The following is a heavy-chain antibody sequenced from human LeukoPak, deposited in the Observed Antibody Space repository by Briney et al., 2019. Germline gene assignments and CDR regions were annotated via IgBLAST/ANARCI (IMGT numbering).Heavy chain of an antibody. CDR2: ITSGGDYI. CDR1: GITFNTFN. D-gene: IGHD3-9*01. Sequence: GGSLRLSCAASGITFNTFNMNWVRQAPGKGLEWVSSITSGGDYIYYADSVKGRFTTSRDNAKNSLSLQLNSLRVEDTAVYYCARGHYDVLAASYKWTPDYWGQGTLVTVSS. J-gene: IGHJ4*02. CDR3: ARGHYDVLAASYKWTPDY. V-gene: IGHV3-21*01.